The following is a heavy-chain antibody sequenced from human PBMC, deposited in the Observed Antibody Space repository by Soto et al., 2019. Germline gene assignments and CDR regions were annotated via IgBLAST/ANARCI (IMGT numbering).Heavy chain of an antibody. D-gene: IGHD2-21*02. V-gene: IGHV3-30*03. CDR2: ISYDGSNK. J-gene: IGHJ6*02. CDR3: ARHGGDNNKLDRYSYGLDV. Sequence: PGGSLRLSCAASGFTFSSYGMHWVRQAPGKGLEWVAVISYDGSNKYYADSVKGRFTISRDNSKNTLYLQMNSLRAEDTAVYYCARHGGDNNKLDRYSYGLDVWGQGTTVTVSS. CDR1: GFTFSSYG.